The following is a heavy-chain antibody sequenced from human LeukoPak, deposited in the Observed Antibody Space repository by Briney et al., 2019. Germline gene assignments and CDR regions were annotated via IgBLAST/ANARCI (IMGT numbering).Heavy chain of an antibody. V-gene: IGHV3-53*01. CDR2: IYSGGST. J-gene: IGHJ5*02. Sequence: GGSLRLSCAASGFTVSSNYMSWVRQAPGKGLEWVSVIYSGGSTYYADSVKGRFTISRDNSKNTLYLQMNSLRAEDTAVYYCARQAWLEGGVITWGQGTLVTVSS. CDR1: GFTVSSNY. D-gene: IGHD3-10*01. CDR3: ARQAWLEGGVIT.